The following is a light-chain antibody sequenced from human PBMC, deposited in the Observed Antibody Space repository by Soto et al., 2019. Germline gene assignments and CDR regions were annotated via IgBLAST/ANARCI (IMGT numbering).Light chain of an antibody. CDR2: VVS. J-gene: IGLJ2*01. CDR3: SSYSSGSTPVL. V-gene: IGLV2-14*01. CDR1: SSDVGGYNY. Sequence: QSALTQPASVSGSPGQSIAISCTGTSSDVGGYNYVSWHQQHPGKAPKVLISVVSNRPSGVSNRFSGSKSGNTASLTISGLQTEDEADYYCSSYSSGSTPVLFGGGTKLTVL.